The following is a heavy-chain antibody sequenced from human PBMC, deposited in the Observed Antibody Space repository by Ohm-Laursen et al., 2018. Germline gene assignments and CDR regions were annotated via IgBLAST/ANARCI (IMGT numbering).Heavy chain of an antibody. J-gene: IGHJ4*02. CDR3: ARGFSGWWGRIDY. CDR1: GVSFSGYY. Sequence: TLSLTCAVFGVSFSGYYWNWLRQPPGKGLEWIGEINHSRSTKYNSSVKSRITISVDTSKNQFSLKLSSVTAADTAVYYCARGFSGWWGRIDYWGQGILVTVSS. V-gene: IGHV4-34*01. D-gene: IGHD6-19*01. CDR2: INHSRST.